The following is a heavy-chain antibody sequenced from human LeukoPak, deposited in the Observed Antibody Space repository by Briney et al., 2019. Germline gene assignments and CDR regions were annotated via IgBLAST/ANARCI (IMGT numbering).Heavy chain of an antibody. CDR2: ISSSSSTI. V-gene: IGHV3-48*04. D-gene: IGHD5-12*01. J-gene: IGHJ3*02. Sequence: PGGSLRLSCAASGFTFSSYSMNWVRQAPGKGLEWVSYISSSSSTIYYADSVKGRFTISRDNAKNSLYLQMNSLRAEDTAVYYCASSRLRAVQGDAFDIWGQGTMVTVSS. CDR3: ASSRLRAVQGDAFDI. CDR1: GFTFSSYS.